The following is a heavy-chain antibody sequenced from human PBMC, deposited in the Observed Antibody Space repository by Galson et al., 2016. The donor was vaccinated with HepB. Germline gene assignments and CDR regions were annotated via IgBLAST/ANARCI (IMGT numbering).Heavy chain of an antibody. CDR3: XKDVGHSDGYXSFDN. V-gene: IGHV3-11*04. CDR1: GXXFRXXX. J-gene: IGHJ4*02. D-gene: IGHD5-18*01. CDR2: XNSAGNAI. Sequence: SLXXSCAASGXXFRXXXMSXXXQAXXKGLXXISXXNSAGNAIYYADXVEGRFTISRDNARNSLYLQMNSLSDEDTAVYYCXKDVGHSDGYXSFDNWGRXTLXXXSS.